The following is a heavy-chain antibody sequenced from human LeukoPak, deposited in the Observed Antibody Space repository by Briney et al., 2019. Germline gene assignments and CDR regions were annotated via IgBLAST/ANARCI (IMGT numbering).Heavy chain of an antibody. V-gene: IGHV4-34*01. CDR2: INHSGST. D-gene: IGHD4-11*01. J-gene: IGHJ5*02. CDR1: GGSFSGYY. CDR3: ARVMTSLQGNWFDP. Sequence: SETLSLTCAVYGGSFSGYYWSWIRQPPGKGLEWIGEINHSGSTNYNPSLKSRDTISVDTSKNQFSLKLSSVTAADTAVYYCARVMTSLQGNWFDPWGQGTLVTVSS.